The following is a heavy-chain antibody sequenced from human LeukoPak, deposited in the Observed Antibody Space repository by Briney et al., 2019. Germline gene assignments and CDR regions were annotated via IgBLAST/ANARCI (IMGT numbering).Heavy chain of an antibody. V-gene: IGHV1-2*02. D-gene: IGHD2-8*01. CDR1: GYTFTGYY. CDR2: INPNSGGT. J-gene: IGHJ6*03. Sequence: ASVKVSCKASGYTFTGYYMHWVRQAPGQGLEWMGWINPNSGGTNYAQKFQGRVTMTRDTSISTAYMELSRLRSDDTAVYYCARSCTNGVCYSISYYYYMDVWGKGTTVTVSS. CDR3: ARSCTNGVCYSISYYYYMDV.